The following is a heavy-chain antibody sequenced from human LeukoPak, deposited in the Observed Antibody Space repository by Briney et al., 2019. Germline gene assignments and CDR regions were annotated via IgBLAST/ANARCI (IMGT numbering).Heavy chain of an antibody. CDR3: ARGDSSSSSYYFDY. CDR1: GFTFSSYS. Sequence: GGSLRLSCAASGFTFSSYSMNWVRQAPGKGLEWVSSISSSSSYIYYADSVKGRFTISRDNAKNSLYLQMNSLRAEDTAVYYCARGDSSSSSYYFDYWGQGTLVTVSS. V-gene: IGHV3-21*01. J-gene: IGHJ4*02. D-gene: IGHD6-6*01. CDR2: ISSSSSYI.